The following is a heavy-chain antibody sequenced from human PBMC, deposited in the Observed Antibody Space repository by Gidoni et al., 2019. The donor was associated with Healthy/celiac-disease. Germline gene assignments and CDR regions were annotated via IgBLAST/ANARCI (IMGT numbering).Heavy chain of an antibody. Sequence: QVQLVESGGGVVQPGRSLRLSCAASGFTFSSYGMHWDRQAPGKGLEWVAVIWYDGSNKYYADSVKGRFTISRDNSKNTLYLQMNSLRAEDTAVYYCARDYFGDYFDYWGQGTLVTVSS. V-gene: IGHV3-33*01. CDR3: ARDYFGDYFDY. J-gene: IGHJ4*02. CDR1: GFTFSSYG. D-gene: IGHD3-16*01. CDR2: IWYDGSNK.